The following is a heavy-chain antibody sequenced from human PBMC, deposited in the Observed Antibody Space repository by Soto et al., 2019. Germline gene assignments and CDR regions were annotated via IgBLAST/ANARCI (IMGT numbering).Heavy chain of an antibody. CDR2: IWYDGSNK. CDR1: GFTFSSDG. Sequence: GGSPRLSCAAPGFTFSSDGMHWVRQAPGKGLEWVAVIWYDGSNKYYADSVKGRFTISRDNSKNTLYLQMNSLRAEDTAVYYCATSPCGGDCYWRYYFDYWGQGTLVTVSS. V-gene: IGHV3-33*01. D-gene: IGHD2-21*02. J-gene: IGHJ4*02. CDR3: ATSPCGGDCYWRYYFDY.